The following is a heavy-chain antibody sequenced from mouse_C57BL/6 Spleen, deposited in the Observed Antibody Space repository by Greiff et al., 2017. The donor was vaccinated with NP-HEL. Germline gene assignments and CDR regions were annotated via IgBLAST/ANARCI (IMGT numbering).Heavy chain of an antibody. Sequence: EVKLVESGPGLVKPSQSLSLTCSVTGYSITSGYYWNWIRQFPGNKLEWMGYISYDGSNNYNPSLKNRISITRDTSKNQFFLKLNSVTTEDTATYYCARDGYYSNYWYFDVWGTGTTVTVSS. V-gene: IGHV3-6*01. D-gene: IGHD2-5*01. CDR3: ARDGYYSNYWYFDV. J-gene: IGHJ1*03. CDR2: ISYDGSN. CDR1: GYSITSGYY.